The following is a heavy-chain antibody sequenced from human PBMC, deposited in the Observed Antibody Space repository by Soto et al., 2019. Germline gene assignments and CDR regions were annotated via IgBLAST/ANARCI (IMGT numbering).Heavy chain of an antibody. J-gene: IGHJ4*02. D-gene: IGHD3-22*01. CDR1: GGSISSGGYS. CDR2: IYHSGST. V-gene: IGHV4-30-2*01. CDR3: ARGYDSSGYYSVSYFDY. Sequence: PSETLSLTCAVSGGSISSGGYSWSWIRQPPGKGLEWIGYIYHSGSTYYNPSLKSRVTISVDRSKNQFSLKLSSVTAADTAVYYCARGYDSSGYYSVSYFDYWGQGPLLTVSS.